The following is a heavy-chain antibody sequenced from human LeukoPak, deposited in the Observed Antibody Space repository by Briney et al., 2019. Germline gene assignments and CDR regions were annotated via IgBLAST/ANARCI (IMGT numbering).Heavy chain of an antibody. J-gene: IGHJ4*02. CDR2: ISYDGSNK. CDR1: GFTFSSYG. D-gene: IGHD6-19*01. V-gene: IGHV3-30*03. CDR3: ARADPRYSSGWYVY. Sequence: PGRSLRLSCAASGFTFSSYGMHWVRQAPGKGLEWVAVISYDGSNKYYADSVKGRFTISRDNSKNTLYLQMNSLRAEDTAVYYCARADPRYSSGWYVYWGQGTLVTVSS.